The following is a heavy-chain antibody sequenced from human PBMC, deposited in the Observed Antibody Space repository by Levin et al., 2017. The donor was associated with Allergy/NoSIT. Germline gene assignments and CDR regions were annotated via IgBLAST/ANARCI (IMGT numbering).Heavy chain of an antibody. D-gene: IGHD3-10*01. CDR2: IYYTGNN. J-gene: IGHJ4*02. CDR3: VRERITMVRGVKRGGFDY. Sequence: SETLSLTCTVSGGSIRSDDSYWTWIRQPPGTGLEWIGYIYYTGNNYYSPSLRGRVTMSVDTSKNQFSLKLTSVTAADTAVYYCVRERITMVRGVKRGGFDYWGQGTRVTVSS. CDR1: GGSIRSDDSY. V-gene: IGHV4-30-4*01.